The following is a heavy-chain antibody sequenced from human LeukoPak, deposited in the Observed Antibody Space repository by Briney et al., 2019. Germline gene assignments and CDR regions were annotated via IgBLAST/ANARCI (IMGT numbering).Heavy chain of an antibody. J-gene: IGHJ3*02. CDR1: GGSISSYY. Sequence: SETLSLTCTVSGGSISSYYWSWIRQPAGKGLEWIGRIYTSGSTNYNPSLKSRVTMSVDTSKNQFSLQLSSVTAADTATYYCATPYCSSISCLDVFNMWGQGTRVTVSS. CDR3: ATPYCSSISCLDVFNM. D-gene: IGHD2-2*01. CDR2: IYTSGST. V-gene: IGHV4-4*07.